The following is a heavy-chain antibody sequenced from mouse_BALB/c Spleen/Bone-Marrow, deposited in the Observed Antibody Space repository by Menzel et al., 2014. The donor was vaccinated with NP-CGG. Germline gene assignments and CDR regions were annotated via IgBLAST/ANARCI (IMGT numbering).Heavy chain of an antibody. V-gene: IGHV5-17*02. Sequence: EVQRVESGGGLVQPGGSRKLSCAASGFTFSSFGMHWVRQAPEKGLEWVAYISSGSSTIYYADTVKGRFTISRDNPKNPLFLQMTSLRSGDPAIYYFARSCHGSSFFFDFWGQGPTLTISS. D-gene: IGHD1-1*01. CDR2: ISSGSSTI. J-gene: IGHJ2*01. CDR3: ARSCHGSSFFFDF. CDR1: GFTFSSFG.